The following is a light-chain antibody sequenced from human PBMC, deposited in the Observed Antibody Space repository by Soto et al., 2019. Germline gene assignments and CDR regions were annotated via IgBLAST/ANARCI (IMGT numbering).Light chain of an antibody. CDR1: RSDVGGYNY. J-gene: IGLJ1*01. V-gene: IGLV2-14*01. CDR3: SSYTSSSTYV. CDR2: DVT. Sequence: QSVLTQPASVSGSPGQSITISCTGTRSDVGGYNYVYWHQQHPGKAPKLMIYDVTNRPSGVSDRFSGSKSGNTASLTISGLQAEDEADYSCSSYTSSSTYVFGAMTKVTDL.